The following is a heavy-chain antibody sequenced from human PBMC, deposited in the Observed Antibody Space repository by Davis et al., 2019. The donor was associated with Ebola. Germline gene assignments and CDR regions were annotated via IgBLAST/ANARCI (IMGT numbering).Heavy chain of an antibody. D-gene: IGHD2-15*01. CDR1: GYTFTSYY. J-gene: IGHJ4*02. CDR2: INPSGGSGST. CDR3: ARGYCSGGSCYSPDY. V-gene: IGHV1-46*01. Sequence: ASVKVSCKASGYTFTSYYMHWVRQAPGQGLEWMGIINPSGGSGSTSYEQKFQGRVTMTGDTSTSTIYMELSSLRFDDTAVYYCARGYCSGGSCYSPDYWGQGTLVTVSS.